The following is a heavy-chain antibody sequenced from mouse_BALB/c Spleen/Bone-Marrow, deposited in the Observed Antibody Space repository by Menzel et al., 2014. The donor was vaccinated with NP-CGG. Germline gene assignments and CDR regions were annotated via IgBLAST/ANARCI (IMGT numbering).Heavy chain of an antibody. V-gene: IGHV1-77*01. CDR3: TRDYYGSSGAMDY. CDR1: GYTFTDYV. D-gene: IGHD1-1*01. J-gene: IGHJ4*01. Sequence: QVQLQHPGPELVKPGASVKMSCKASGYTFTDYVISWVKQRTGQGLEWIGEIYPGSGSTYYNEKFKGKATLTADKSSNTAYMQLSSLTSEDSAVYFCTRDYYGSSGAMDYWGQGTSVTVSS. CDR2: IYPGSGST.